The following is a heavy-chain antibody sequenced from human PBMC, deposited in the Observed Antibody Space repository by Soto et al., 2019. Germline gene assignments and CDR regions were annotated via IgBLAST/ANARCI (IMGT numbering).Heavy chain of an antibody. V-gene: IGHV4-30-2*01. J-gene: IGHJ4*02. D-gene: IGHD5-12*01. CDR2: IYHSGST. Sequence: QLQLQESGSGLVKPSQTLSLTCAVSGGSISSGGYSWSWIRQPPGKGLEWIGYIYHSGSTYYNPSLKRRVTISVDRSKNQFSLKLSSVTAADTAVYYCARAPSDGYIYYFDYWGQGTLVTVSS. CDR3: ARAPSDGYIYYFDY. CDR1: GGSISSGGYS.